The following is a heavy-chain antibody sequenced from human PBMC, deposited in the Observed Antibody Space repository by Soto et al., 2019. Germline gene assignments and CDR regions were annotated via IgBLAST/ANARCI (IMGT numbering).Heavy chain of an antibody. J-gene: IGHJ3*02. CDR3: TTDGPPDCSSTSCPQWGHDAFDI. CDR2: ISAYNGNT. V-gene: IGHV1-18*01. Sequence: ASVKVSCKASGYTFTSYGISWVRQAPGQGLEWMGWISAYNGNTNYAQTLQGRVTMTTDTSTSTAYMELRSLRSDDTAVYYCTTDGPPDCSSTSCPQWGHDAFDIWGQGTMVTVSS. CDR1: GYTFTSYG. D-gene: IGHD2-2*01.